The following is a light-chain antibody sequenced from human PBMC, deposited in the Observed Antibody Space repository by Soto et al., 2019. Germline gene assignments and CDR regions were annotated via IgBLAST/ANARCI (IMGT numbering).Light chain of an antibody. J-gene: IGLJ1*01. Sequence: QSVLSQPPSASGTPGQRVTISCSGSSSNIGSNTVSWYQQFPGTAPKLLIYFNIQRPSGVPDRFSGSKSGTSASLAISGLQSEDEGHYYCQSYDKRLTAYVFGTGTKGTVL. V-gene: IGLV1-44*01. CDR2: FNI. CDR1: SSNIGSNT. CDR3: QSYDKRLTAYV.